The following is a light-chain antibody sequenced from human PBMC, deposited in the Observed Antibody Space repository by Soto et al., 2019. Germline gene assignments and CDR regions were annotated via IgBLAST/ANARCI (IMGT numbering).Light chain of an antibody. V-gene: IGKV1-5*03. Sequence: DIQMTQSPSTLSASVGDRVTITCRASQSISSWLAWYQQIPGKAPKLLIYKASNLESGVPSRFSGSGSGTEFTLSISSLQPDEIATYYCQQYNSYSWTFGQGTRVEIK. CDR2: KAS. CDR1: QSISSW. J-gene: IGKJ1*01. CDR3: QQYNSYSWT.